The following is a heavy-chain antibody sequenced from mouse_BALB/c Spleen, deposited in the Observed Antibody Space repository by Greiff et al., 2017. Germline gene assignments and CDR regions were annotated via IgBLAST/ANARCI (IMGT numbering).Heavy chain of an antibody. D-gene: IGHD2-1*01. CDR1: GYTFTSYY. Sequence: QVQLQQSGPELVKPGASVRISCKASGYTFTSYYIHWVKQRPGQGLEWIGWIYPGNVNTKYNEKFKGKATLTADKSSSTAYMQLSSLTSEDSAVYFCARGIYYGNYGPFDYWGQGTTLTVSS. J-gene: IGHJ2*01. CDR2: IYPGNVNT. CDR3: ARGIYYGNYGPFDY. V-gene: IGHV1S56*01.